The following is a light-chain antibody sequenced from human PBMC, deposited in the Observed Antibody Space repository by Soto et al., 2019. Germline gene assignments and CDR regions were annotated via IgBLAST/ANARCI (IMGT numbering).Light chain of an antibody. CDR1: SSDVGSYPL. Sequence: QPALPQPASVSGSPGQSITISCTGTSSDVGSYPLVSWYQQHPGEAPKLLIFEVFRRPSGVSNRFSGFKSGNTASLTISGLQAEDEAEYYCCSYAGSSSPYVFGTGTKVTVL. CDR2: EVF. CDR3: CSYAGSSSPYV. J-gene: IGLJ1*01. V-gene: IGLV2-23*02.